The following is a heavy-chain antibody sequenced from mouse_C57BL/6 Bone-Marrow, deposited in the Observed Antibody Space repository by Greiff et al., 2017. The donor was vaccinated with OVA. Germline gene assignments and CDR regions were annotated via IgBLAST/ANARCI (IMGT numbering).Heavy chain of an antibody. CDR3: AIYGGSSPWFAY. Sequence: QVQLQQPGAELVKPGASVKVSCKASGYTFTSYWMHWVKQRPGQGLEWLGRIHPSDSDTNYNQKFKGKATLTVDKSSSTAYMQLSSLTSEDSAVYYCAIYGGSSPWFAYWGQGTLVTVSA. D-gene: IGHD1-1*01. CDR1: GYTFTSYW. J-gene: IGHJ3*01. V-gene: IGHV1-74*01. CDR2: IHPSDSDT.